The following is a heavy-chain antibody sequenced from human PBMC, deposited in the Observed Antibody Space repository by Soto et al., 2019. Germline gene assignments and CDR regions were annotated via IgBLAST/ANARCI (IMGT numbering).Heavy chain of an antibody. J-gene: IGHJ4*02. CDR2: ITGSDGRT. V-gene: IGHV3-23*01. CDR3: AKATYDTTFYTSSLDN. D-gene: IGHD3-22*01. CDR1: EFTFKNYA. Sequence: VQLLESGGGLVHPGGSLRLSCAASEFTFKNYAMTWVRQAPGKGLEWVSLITGSDGRTYYADSVKGWFTISRDNSKNTLFLQMDSLRPEDTALYYCAKATYDTTFYTSSLDNWGQGTLVTVSS.